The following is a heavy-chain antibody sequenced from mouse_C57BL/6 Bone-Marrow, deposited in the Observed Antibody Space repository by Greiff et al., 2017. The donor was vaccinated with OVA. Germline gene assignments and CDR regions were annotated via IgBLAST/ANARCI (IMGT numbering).Heavy chain of an antibody. V-gene: IGHV1-81*01. CDR1: GYTFTSYG. CDR2: IYPRSGNT. CDR3: ARWGTAQATWLTYYAMDY. J-gene: IGHJ4*01. Sequence: QVQLQQSGAELARPGASVKLSCKASGYTFTSYGISWVKQRTGQGLEWIGEIYPRSGNTYYNEKFKGKATLTADKSSSTAYMELRSLTSEDSAVYFWARWGTAQATWLTYYAMDYWGQGTSVTVSS. D-gene: IGHD3-2*02.